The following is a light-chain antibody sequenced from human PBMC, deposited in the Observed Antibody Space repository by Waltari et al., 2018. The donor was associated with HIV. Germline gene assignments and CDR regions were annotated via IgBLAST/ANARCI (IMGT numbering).Light chain of an antibody. CDR2: AVS. CDR3: QQRLNWPLT. J-gene: IGKJ4*01. V-gene: IGKV3-11*01. CDR1: QSVGYF. Sequence: EIVLTQSPVTLSLSPGERADLSCRASQSVGYFLAWYQQKPGQAPRLLIYAVSKRAAGTPARFSGSGSKTNFTLTISALEPEYFVVYYCQQRLNWPLTFGGGTRVEI.